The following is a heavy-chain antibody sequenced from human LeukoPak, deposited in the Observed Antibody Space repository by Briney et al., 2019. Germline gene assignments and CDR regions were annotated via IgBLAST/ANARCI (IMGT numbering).Heavy chain of an antibody. J-gene: IGHJ4*02. V-gene: IGHV4-39*07. CDR2: IYYSGST. D-gene: IGHD3-3*01. CDR3: ARELSGNYNY. CDR1: GGSISSSSYY. Sequence: SETLSLTCTVSGGSISSSSYYWGWIRQPPGKGLEWIGSIYYSGSTYYNPSLKSRGTISVDSSKNQFSLKLSSVTAADTAVYYCARELSGNYNYWGQGTLVTVSS.